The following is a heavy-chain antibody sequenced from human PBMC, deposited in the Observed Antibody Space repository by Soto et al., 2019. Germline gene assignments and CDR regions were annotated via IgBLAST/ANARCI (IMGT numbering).Heavy chain of an antibody. V-gene: IGHV3-23*01. D-gene: IGHD6-13*01. CDR2: ISGSGGST. Sequence: GGSLRLSCAASGFTFSSYAMSWVRQAPGKGLEWVSAISGSGGSTYYADSVEGRFTISRNNSKNTLSLQMNSLRAEDTAVYYCAKATAAAGTSSWFDPWGQGTLVTVSS. CDR1: GFTFSSYA. CDR3: AKATAAAGTSSWFDP. J-gene: IGHJ5*02.